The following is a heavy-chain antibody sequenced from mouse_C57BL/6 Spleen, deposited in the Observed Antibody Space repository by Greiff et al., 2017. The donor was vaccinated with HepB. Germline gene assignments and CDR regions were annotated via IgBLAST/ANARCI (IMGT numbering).Heavy chain of an antibody. D-gene: IGHD2-3*01. CDR1: GFSLTSYG. V-gene: IGHV2-2*01. Sequence: VMLVESGPGLVQPSQSLSITCTVSGFSLTSYGVHWVRQSPGKGLEWLGVIWSGGSTDYNAAFISRLSISKDNSKSQVFFKMNSLQADDTAIYYCARNLGDGYYAFDYWGQGTTLTVSS. CDR2: IWSGGST. CDR3: ARNLGDGYYAFDY. J-gene: IGHJ2*01.